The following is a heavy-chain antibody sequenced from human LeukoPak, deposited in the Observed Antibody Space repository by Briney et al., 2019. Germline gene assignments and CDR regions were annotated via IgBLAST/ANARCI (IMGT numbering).Heavy chain of an antibody. V-gene: IGHV3-21*01. CDR1: GFTFSSYS. J-gene: IGHJ4*02. Sequence: GGSLRLSCAASGFTFSSYSMNWVRQAPGKGLEWVSSISSSSSYIYYADSVKGRFTIPRDNAKNSLYLQMNSLRAEDTAVYYCARVRADDYGDYGPGDYWGQGTLVTVSS. D-gene: IGHD4-17*01. CDR2: ISSSSSYI. CDR3: ARVRADDYGDYGPGDY.